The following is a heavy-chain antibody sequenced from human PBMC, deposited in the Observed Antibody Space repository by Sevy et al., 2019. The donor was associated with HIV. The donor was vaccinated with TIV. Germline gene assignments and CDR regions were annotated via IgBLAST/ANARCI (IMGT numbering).Heavy chain of an antibody. V-gene: IGHV3-30-3*01. CDR3: ARDRQLATQLFDY. CDR2: ISYDGSNK. J-gene: IGHJ4*02. Sequence: GGSLRLSCAASGFTFSSYGMHWVRQAPGKGLEWVAVISYDGSNKYYEDSVKGRFTISRDNSKNTLYLQMNSLRAEDTAVYYGARDRQLATQLFDYWGQGTLVTVSS. D-gene: IGHD6-6*01. CDR1: GFTFSSYG.